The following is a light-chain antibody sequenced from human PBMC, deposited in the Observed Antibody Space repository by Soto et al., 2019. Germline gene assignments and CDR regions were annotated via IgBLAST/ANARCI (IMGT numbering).Light chain of an antibody. V-gene: IGKV3-15*01. CDR3: QQHNNWPPWT. Sequence: EIVMTQSPATLSVSPGGRATLSCRASQSVSSNLAWYQQRPGQAPRLLIYDTSTRATGIPARFSGSGSGTECTLTISSLRSEDFAVYYCQQHNNWPPWTFGQGTKVEVK. CDR1: QSVSSN. J-gene: IGKJ1*01. CDR2: DTS.